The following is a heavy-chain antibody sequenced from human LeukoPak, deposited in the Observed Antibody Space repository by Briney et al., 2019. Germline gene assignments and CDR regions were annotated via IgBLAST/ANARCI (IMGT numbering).Heavy chain of an antibody. CDR3: ARTVSCSSTSCYLSDY. V-gene: IGHV1-18*01. J-gene: IGHJ4*02. D-gene: IGHD2-2*01. CDR2: ISAYSGTT. Sequence: GASLKVSCTASGYTFTSYGISWVRQAPGQGLEWMGCISAYSGTTNYAQTLQGRVTMTTDTSTSTAYMELRSLRSDDTAVYYCARTVSCSSTSCYLSDYWGQGTLVTVSS. CDR1: GYTFTSYG.